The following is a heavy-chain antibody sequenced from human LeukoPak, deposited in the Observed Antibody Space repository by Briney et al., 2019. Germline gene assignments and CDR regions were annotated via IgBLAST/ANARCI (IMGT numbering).Heavy chain of an antibody. CDR1: GGSISRSNW. CDR3: ARDLGDYYGSGSYPNWFDP. CDR2: IYDNGST. J-gene: IGHJ5*02. Sequence: SETLSLTCAVSGGSISRSNWWSWVRQSPGKGLEWIGEIYDNGSTNYNPSLKSRVTISVDKSKNQFSLKLSSVTAADTAVYYCARDLGDYYGSGSYPNWFDPWGQGTLVTVSS. V-gene: IGHV4-4*02. D-gene: IGHD3-10*01.